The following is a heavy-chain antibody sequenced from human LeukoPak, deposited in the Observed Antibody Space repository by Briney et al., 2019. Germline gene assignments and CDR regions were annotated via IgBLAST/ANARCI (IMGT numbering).Heavy chain of an antibody. D-gene: IGHD3-10*01. CDR3: TQYSYGFFQY. Sequence: GGSLRLACAASGFTFSSYAMSWVRQAPGKGLEWVSAISGSGGSTYYADSVKGRFTISRDNSKNTLYLQMNSPKTEDTAVYYCTQYSYGFFQYWGQGTLVTVSS. CDR1: GFTFSSYA. V-gene: IGHV3-23*01. J-gene: IGHJ4*02. CDR2: ISGSGGST.